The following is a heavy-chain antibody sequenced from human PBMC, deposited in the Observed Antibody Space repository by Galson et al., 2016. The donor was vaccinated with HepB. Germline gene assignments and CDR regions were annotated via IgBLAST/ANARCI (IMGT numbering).Heavy chain of an antibody. J-gene: IGHJ6*02. V-gene: IGHV1-18*01. Sequence: SVKVSCKASDYTFISYGISWVRQAPGQGLEWMGWISAYNGNTNFPQKLQGRVTMTTDTSTSTAYMELRSLRSDDTAVYYCARESGYDSEREKGKYGMDVWGQGTTVTVSS. CDR3: ARESGYDSEREKGKYGMDV. CDR1: DYTFISYG. D-gene: IGHD5-12*01. CDR2: ISAYNGNT.